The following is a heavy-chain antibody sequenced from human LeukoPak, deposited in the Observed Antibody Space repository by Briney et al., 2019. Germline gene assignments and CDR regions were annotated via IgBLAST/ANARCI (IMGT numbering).Heavy chain of an antibody. CDR3: ARTIAAAATDPGYFDY. CDR2: IYYSVST. J-gene: IGHJ4*02. D-gene: IGHD6-13*01. V-gene: IGHV4-59*01. CDR1: GGAISIDY. Sequence: SGTLSLTCTVSGGAISIDYCGCIRDPPGEGLEWSVDIYYSVSTNYNPSLKSRVTISVDTSKNQFSLKLSSVTAADTAVYYCARTIAAAATDPGYFDYWGQGTLVTVSS.